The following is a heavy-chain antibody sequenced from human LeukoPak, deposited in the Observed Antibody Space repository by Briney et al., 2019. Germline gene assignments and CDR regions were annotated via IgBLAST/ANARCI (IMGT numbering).Heavy chain of an antibody. CDR3: VRDRPSNYYDSSVDAFDI. CDR1: GFTFSSYG. Sequence: GGSLRLSCAASGFTFSSYGMHWVRQAPGKGLEWVAVISYDGSNKYYADSVKGRFTISRDNSKNTLYLQMNSLRAEDTAVYYCVRDRPSNYYDSSVDAFDIWGRGTMVTVSS. J-gene: IGHJ3*02. V-gene: IGHV3-30*03. CDR2: ISYDGSNK. D-gene: IGHD3-22*01.